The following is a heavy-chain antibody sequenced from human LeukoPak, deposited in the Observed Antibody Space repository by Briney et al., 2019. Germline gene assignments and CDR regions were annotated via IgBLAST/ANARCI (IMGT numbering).Heavy chain of an antibody. CDR3: ARVYYDFWSGYPSYFDY. CDR1: GGSISSGGYY. Sequence: SQTLSLTCTVSGGSISSGGYYWSWIRQHPGKGLEWIGYIYYSGSTYYNPSLKSRVTISVDTSKNQFSLKLGSVTAADTAVYYCARVYYDFWSGYPSYFDYWGQGTLVTVS. J-gene: IGHJ4*02. V-gene: IGHV4-31*03. D-gene: IGHD3-3*01. CDR2: IYYSGST.